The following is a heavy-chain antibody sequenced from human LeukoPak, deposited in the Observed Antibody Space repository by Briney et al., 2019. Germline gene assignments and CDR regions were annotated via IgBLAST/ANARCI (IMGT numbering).Heavy chain of an antibody. Sequence: SETLSLTCTVSGGSISSSSYYWAWIRQPPGKGLEWIGSIYYTGSTYYNPSLKSRVTISVDTSKNQFSLKLSSVTAADTAVYYCARETFVDTLSYFDYWGQGTLVTVSS. J-gene: IGHJ4*02. CDR3: ARETFVDTLSYFDY. CDR2: IYYTGST. CDR1: GGSISSSSYY. D-gene: IGHD5-18*01. V-gene: IGHV4-39*07.